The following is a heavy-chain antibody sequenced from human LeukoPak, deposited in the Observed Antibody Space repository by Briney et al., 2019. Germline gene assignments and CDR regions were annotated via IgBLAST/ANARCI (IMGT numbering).Heavy chain of an antibody. D-gene: IGHD3-10*01. V-gene: IGHV1-18*01. CDR3: ARDWFGETTFDY. J-gene: IGHJ4*02. CDR1: GYTFTSYG. Sequence: ASVKVSCKASGYTFTSYGISWVRRAPGQGLEWMGWISAYNGNTNYAQKLQGRVTMTTDTSTSTAYMELRSLRSDDTAVYYCARDWFGETTFDYWGQGTLVTVSS. CDR2: ISAYNGNT.